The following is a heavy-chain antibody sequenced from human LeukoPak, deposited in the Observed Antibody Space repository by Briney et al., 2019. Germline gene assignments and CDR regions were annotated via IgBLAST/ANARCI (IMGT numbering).Heavy chain of an antibody. D-gene: IGHD3-22*01. Sequence: SETLSLTCAVFGGSFSGYYWSWIRQPPGKGLEWIGEINHSGSTNYNPSLKSRVTISVDTSKNQFSLKLSSVTAADTAVYYCARSSTPGYYGSSGYYGFDYWGQGTLVTVSS. CDR1: GGSFSGYY. CDR2: INHSGST. J-gene: IGHJ4*02. CDR3: ARSSTPGYYGSSGYYGFDY. V-gene: IGHV4-34*01.